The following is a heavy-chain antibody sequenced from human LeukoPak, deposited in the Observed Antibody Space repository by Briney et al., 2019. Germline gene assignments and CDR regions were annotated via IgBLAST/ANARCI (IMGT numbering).Heavy chain of an antibody. Sequence: PGGTLRLSCAASGFTFSSYGMSWVRQAPGKGLEWVSDINGSGGRTYYADSVKGRFTISRDNSRNTLYLQMNSLRAEDTAIYYCAKYRGIPKWGQGTLVTVSS. V-gene: IGHV3-23*01. CDR3: AKYRGIPK. J-gene: IGHJ4*02. D-gene: IGHD3-10*01. CDR1: GFTFSSYG. CDR2: INGSGGRT.